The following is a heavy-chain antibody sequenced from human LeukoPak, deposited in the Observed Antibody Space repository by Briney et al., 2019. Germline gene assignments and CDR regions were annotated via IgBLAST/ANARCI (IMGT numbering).Heavy chain of an antibody. CDR3: AKAMAGGFNFGPFYY. J-gene: IGHJ4*02. CDR1: GFTFELYG. CDR2: IRSSGEEI. Sequence: GGSLRLSCAASGFTFELYGMNWVRQAPGKGLEWISSIRSSGEEIYYADSVKGRFTISRDNSKDTVYLQMHSLRAEDMAIYYCAKAMAGGFNFGPFYYWGQGTLVTVSS. D-gene: IGHD6-19*01. V-gene: IGHV3-23*01.